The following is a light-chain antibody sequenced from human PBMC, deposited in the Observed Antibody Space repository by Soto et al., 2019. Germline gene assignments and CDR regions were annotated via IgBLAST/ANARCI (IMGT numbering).Light chain of an antibody. Sequence: QSALTQPASVSGSPGQSITISCTGTSSDVGAYNFVSWYQQHPGKAPKVMIYEVNNRPSGVSNHFSGSKSGNPASLTISGLQAEDEADYYCSSYTSSTTWVVGGGTKLTVL. CDR3: SSYTSSTTWV. CDR1: SSDVGAYNF. CDR2: EVN. V-gene: IGLV2-14*03. J-gene: IGLJ3*02.